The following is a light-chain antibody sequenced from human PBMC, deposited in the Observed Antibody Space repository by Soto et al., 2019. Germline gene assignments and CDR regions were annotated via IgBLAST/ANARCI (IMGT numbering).Light chain of an antibody. Sequence: QPVLTQSSSASASLGSSVKLTCTLSSGHSSYIIAWHQQQPGKAPRYLMKLEGSGSYNKGSGVPDRFSGSSSGADRYLTISNRRSEDEADYYCETWDSNTWVFGGGTKLTVL. CDR3: ETWDSNTWV. V-gene: IGLV4-60*03. CDR2: LEGSGSY. CDR1: SGHSSYI. J-gene: IGLJ3*02.